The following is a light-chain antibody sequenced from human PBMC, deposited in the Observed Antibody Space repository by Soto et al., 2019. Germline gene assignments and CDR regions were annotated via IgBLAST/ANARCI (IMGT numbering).Light chain of an antibody. Sequence: EIVLTQSPGTLSFSPGERATLSCRASQSVSSTSLAWYHQRPGQAPRLLIYGASNRAAGIPDRFSGSGSGTDFTLTIIRLEPEDFGVYYCQQYDNSPPWTFGQGTKVEIK. V-gene: IGKV3-20*01. CDR1: QSVSSTS. J-gene: IGKJ1*01. CDR3: QQYDNSPPWT. CDR2: GAS.